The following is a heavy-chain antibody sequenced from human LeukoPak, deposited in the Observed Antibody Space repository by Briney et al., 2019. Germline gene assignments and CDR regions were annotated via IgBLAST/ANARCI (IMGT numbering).Heavy chain of an antibody. CDR3: VRIMLSWREFDC. CDR2: IYYSGST. CDR1: GGSISTGGYY. D-gene: IGHD1-26*01. Sequence: PSETLSLTCTVSGGSISTGGYYWSWIRQHPEKGLEWIGYIYYSGSTYYNPSLKSRVTISEDTSTNQFSLKLSSVTAADTAVYYCVRIMLSWREFDCWGQGTLVTVSS. J-gene: IGHJ4*02. V-gene: IGHV4-31*03.